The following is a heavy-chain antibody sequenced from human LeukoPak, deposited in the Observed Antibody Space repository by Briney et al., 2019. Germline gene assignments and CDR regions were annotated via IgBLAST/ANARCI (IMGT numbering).Heavy chain of an antibody. Sequence: SETLSLTCTVSGGSISSSSYYWGWIRQPPGKGLEWIGSIYYSGSTYYNPSLKSRVTISVDTSKNQFSLELSSVTAADTAVYYCARYSAVRGVYDYWGQGTLVTVSS. CDR2: IYYSGST. J-gene: IGHJ4*02. CDR3: ARYSAVRGVYDY. CDR1: GGSISSSSYY. D-gene: IGHD3-10*01. V-gene: IGHV4-39*07.